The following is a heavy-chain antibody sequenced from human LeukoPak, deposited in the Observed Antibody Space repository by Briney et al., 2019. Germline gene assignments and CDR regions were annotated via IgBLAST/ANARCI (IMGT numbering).Heavy chain of an antibody. CDR2: IKQDGSEK. V-gene: IGHV3-7*01. Sequence: GGSLRLSCAASGFTFSSYWMSWVRQAPGKGLEWVANIKQDGSEKYYVDSVKGRFTISRDNAKNSLYLQMNSLRAEDTAVYYCARAPDYFYYYYMDVWGKGTTVTISS. CDR3: ARAPDYFYYYYMDV. J-gene: IGHJ6*03. CDR1: GFTFSSYW.